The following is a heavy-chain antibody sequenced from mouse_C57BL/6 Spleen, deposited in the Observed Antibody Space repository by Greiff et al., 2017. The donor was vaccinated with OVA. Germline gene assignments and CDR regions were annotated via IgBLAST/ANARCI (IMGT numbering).Heavy chain of an antibody. Sequence: EVQLQQSGPELVKPGASVKISCNASGFSFTGYYMNWVKQTPEKSLEWIGEINSSTGGTTYNQKFKAKATLTVDKSTSTACMQLKSLTSEDEAVYNYARSDYYYGSNYFDDWGKGTTLTVSS. CDR1: GFSFTGYY. J-gene: IGHJ2*01. CDR2: INSSTGGT. D-gene: IGHD1-1*01. V-gene: IGHV1-42*01. CDR3: ARSDYYYGSNYFDD.